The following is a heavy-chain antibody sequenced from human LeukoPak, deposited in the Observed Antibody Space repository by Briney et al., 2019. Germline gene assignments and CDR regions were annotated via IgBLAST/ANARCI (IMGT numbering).Heavy chain of an antibody. V-gene: IGHV4-59*08. CDR1: GGSISSYY. J-gene: IGHJ4*02. D-gene: IGHD6-13*01. Sequence: SETLSLTCTVSGGSISSYYWSWIRQPPGRGLEWIGYIYYSGGTDYNPSLKSRVTISVDTSKNQFSLKLSSVTAAATAVYYCASHDWQQQPPGWWGQGTLVTVSS. CDR3: ASHDWQQQPPGW. CDR2: IYYSGGT.